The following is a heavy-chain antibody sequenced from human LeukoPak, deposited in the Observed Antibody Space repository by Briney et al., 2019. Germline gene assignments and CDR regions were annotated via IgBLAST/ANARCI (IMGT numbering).Heavy chain of an antibody. J-gene: IGHJ4*02. Sequence: PGGSLRLSCAASGFTVDSNYLSWVRQAPGKGLEWASTIYTGGNTYYAASVKGRFTISRDFSKNTVFLHMSSLRAEDTAMYYCARGDYWGQGTLVTVSS. V-gene: IGHV3-53*01. CDR1: GFTVDSNY. CDR2: IYTGGNT. CDR3: ARGDY.